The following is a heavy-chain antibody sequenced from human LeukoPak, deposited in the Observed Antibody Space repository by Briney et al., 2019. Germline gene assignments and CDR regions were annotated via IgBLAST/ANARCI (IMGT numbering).Heavy chain of an antibody. J-gene: IGHJ5*02. CDR1: GFTFSNYG. CDR3: SKDLTSDFGGDFDP. D-gene: IGHD3-10*01. V-gene: IGHV3-30*02. Sequence: GGSLRFSGAGSGFTFSNYGMHWVRQAPGKGLEWVALIRFDGSHKYYADSVKGRVTISRDNSKSTVYLQMNSLRAEDTAVYYCSKDLTSDFGGDFDPWGQGTLVTVSS. CDR2: IRFDGSHK.